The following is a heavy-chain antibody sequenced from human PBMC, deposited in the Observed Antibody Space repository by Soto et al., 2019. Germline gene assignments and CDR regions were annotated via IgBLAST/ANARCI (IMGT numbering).Heavy chain of an antibody. CDR2: ISYDGSNK. Sequence: SLRLSCAASGFTFSSYGMHWVRQAPGKGLEWVAVISYDGSNKYYADSVKGRFTISRDNSKNSLYLQMSSLRPEDTAVYFCVKGRNWNNFDSWGQGILVTVSS. CDR3: VKGRNWNNFDS. V-gene: IGHV3-30*18. J-gene: IGHJ4*02. CDR1: GFTFSSYG. D-gene: IGHD1-1*01.